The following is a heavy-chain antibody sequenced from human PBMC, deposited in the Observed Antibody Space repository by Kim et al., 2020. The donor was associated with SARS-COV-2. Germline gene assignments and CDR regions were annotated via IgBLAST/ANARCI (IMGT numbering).Heavy chain of an antibody. J-gene: IGHJ2*01. CDR3: ASLTWVGWYFDL. D-gene: IGHD3-9*01. V-gene: IGHV4-39*01. CDR1: GGSISSSSYY. Sequence: SETLSLTCTVSGGSISSSSYYWGWIRQPPGKGLEWIGSIYYSGSTYYNPSLKSRVTISVDTSKNQFSLKLSSVTAADTAVYYCASLTWVGWYFDLWGRGTLVTVSS. CDR2: IYYSGST.